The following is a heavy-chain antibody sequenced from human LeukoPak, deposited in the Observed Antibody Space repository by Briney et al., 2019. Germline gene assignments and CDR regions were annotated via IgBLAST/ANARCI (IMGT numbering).Heavy chain of an antibody. Sequence: SETLSRTCTVSGGSISSYYWSWIRQPPGKGLEWIEYIYYSGSTNYNPSLKSRVTISVDTSKNQFSLKLSSVTAADTAVYYCASSGYDPYYYYGMDVWGQGTTVTVSS. CDR1: GGSISSYY. J-gene: IGHJ6*02. CDR3: ASSGYDPYYYYGMDV. V-gene: IGHV4-59*01. D-gene: IGHD5-12*01. CDR2: IYYSGST.